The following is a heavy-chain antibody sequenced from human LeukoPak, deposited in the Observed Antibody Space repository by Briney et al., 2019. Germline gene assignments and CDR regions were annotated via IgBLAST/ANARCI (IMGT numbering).Heavy chain of an antibody. CDR3: ARGRQRGYSYGYRP. V-gene: IGHV4-34*01. D-gene: IGHD5-18*01. CDR2: INHSGST. Sequence: SETLPLTCAVYGGSFSGYYWSWIRQPPGKGLEWIGEINHSGSTNYNPSLKSRVTISVDTSKNQFSLKLSSVTAADTAVYYCARGRQRGYSYGYRPWGQGTLVTVSS. J-gene: IGHJ5*02. CDR1: GGSFSGYY.